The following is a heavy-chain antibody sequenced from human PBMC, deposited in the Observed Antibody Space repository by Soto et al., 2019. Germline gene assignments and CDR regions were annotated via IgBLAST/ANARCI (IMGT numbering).Heavy chain of an antibody. CDR3: AREVYSSSSSAADSYFDY. J-gene: IGHJ4*02. D-gene: IGHD6-6*01. V-gene: IGHV4-59*01. CDR2: IYYSGST. Sequence: SETLSLTCTVSGGSISSYYWSWIRQPPGKGLEWIGYIYYSGSTNYNPSLKSRVTISVDTSKNQFSLKLSSVTAADTAVYYCAREVYSSSSSAADSYFDYWGQGTLVTVSS. CDR1: GGSISSYY.